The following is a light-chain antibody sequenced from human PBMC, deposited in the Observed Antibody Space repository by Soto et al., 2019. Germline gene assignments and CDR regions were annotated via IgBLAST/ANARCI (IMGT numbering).Light chain of an antibody. CDR2: EVS. CDR1: SSDVGGYNY. V-gene: IGLV2-8*01. J-gene: IGLJ2*01. Sequence: QSALTQLPSASGSPGPSVTISCTGTSSDVGGYNYVYWYQQHPGKAPKLMIYEVSKRPSGVADRFSGSKSSNTASLTVSGLQAEDGADYYCSSYAGSNNFVVFGGGTELAVL. CDR3: SSYAGSNNFVV.